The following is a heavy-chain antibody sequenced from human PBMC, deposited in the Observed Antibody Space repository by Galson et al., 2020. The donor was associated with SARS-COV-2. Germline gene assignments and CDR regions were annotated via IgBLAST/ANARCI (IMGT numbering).Heavy chain of an antibody. V-gene: IGHV4-34*01. D-gene: IGHD3-3*01. J-gene: IGHJ6*03. Sequence: SQTLSLTCAVYGGSFSGYYWSWIRQPPGKGLEWIGEINHSGSTNYNPSLKSRVTISVDTSKNQFSLKLSSVTAADTAVYYCARVGRFLEWLLSLRHYYYYMDVWGKGTTVTVSS. CDR2: INHSGST. CDR1: GGSFSGYY. CDR3: ARVGRFLEWLLSLRHYYYYMDV.